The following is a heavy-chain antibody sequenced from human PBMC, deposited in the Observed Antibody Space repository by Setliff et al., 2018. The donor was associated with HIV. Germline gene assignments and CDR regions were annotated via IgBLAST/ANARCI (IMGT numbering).Heavy chain of an antibody. CDR2: IYPRDSDT. Sequence: PGESLKISCQGSGYIFTSYWIGWVRQMPGKGLEWMGIIYPRDSDTKYSPSFQGQVTISADKAINTAYLQWMSLKASDTAMYFCARIGDTSGYYFYIFDLWGQGTMVTVSS. CDR1: GYIFTSYW. J-gene: IGHJ3*01. D-gene: IGHD3-22*01. CDR3: ARIGDTSGYYFYIFDL. V-gene: IGHV5-51*01.